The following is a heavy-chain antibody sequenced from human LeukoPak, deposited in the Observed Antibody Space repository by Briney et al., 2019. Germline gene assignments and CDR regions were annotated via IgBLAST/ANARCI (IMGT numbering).Heavy chain of an antibody. V-gene: IGHV3-30*02. CDR2: IRYDGSTE. CDR1: GFTFSKYG. D-gene: IGHD6-13*01. Sequence: GGSLRLSCEVSGFTFSKYGMHWVRQAPGKGLEWVSTIRYDGSTEYYADSVRGRFTISRDNAKNSLYLQMNSLRAEDTAVYYCARGSSSSWYGAFDIWGQGTMVTVSS. CDR3: ARGSSSSWYGAFDI. J-gene: IGHJ3*02.